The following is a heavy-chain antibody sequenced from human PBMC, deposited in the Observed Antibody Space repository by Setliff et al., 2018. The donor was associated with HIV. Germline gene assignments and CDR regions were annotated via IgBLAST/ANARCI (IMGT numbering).Heavy chain of an antibody. CDR1: GFTFTDYA. J-gene: IGHJ6*03. V-gene: IGHV3-23*01. Sequence: GGSLRLSCAASGFTFTDYAMNWVRQAPGKGREWVGGMSGSDNTTSYADSVKGRFTISRDNSKNTLYLQMNSLRAEDTAVYYCAREYSAYDLSGYYYYYMDVWGKGTTVTVSS. CDR2: MSGSDNTT. CDR3: AREYSAYDLSGYYYYYMDV. D-gene: IGHD5-12*01.